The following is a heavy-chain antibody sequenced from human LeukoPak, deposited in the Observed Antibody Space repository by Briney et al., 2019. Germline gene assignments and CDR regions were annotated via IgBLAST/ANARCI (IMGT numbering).Heavy chain of an antibody. J-gene: IGHJ4*02. CDR3: ARRVGYCSSTSCSPYFDY. Sequence: GESLQISCKGSGYSFTSYWIGWVRQMPGKGLEWMGIIYPGDSDTRYSPSFQGQVTISADKSISTAYLQWSSLRASDTAMYYCARRVGYCSSTSCSPYFDYWGQGTLVTVSS. D-gene: IGHD2-2*01. CDR1: GYSFTSYW. V-gene: IGHV5-51*01. CDR2: IYPGDSDT.